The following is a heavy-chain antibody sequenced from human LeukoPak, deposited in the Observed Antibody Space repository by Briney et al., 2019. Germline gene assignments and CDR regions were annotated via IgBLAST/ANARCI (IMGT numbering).Heavy chain of an antibody. J-gene: IGHJ2*01. Sequence: SETLSLTCTVSGGSISSGDYYWSWIRQPPGKGLEWIGYIYYSGSTYYSPSLKSRVTISVDTSKNQFSLKLSSVTAADTAVYYRARDWWKGGPWYFDLWGRGTLVTVSS. CDR3: ARDWWKGGPWYFDL. CDR2: IYYSGST. V-gene: IGHV4-30-4*01. CDR1: GGSISSGDYY. D-gene: IGHD2-8*02.